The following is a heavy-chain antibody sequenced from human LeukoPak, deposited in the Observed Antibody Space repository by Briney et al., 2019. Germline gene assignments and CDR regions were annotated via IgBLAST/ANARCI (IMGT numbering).Heavy chain of an antibody. CDR1: GFNFSDYG. V-gene: IGHV3-21*01. D-gene: IGHD3-10*02. J-gene: IGHJ6*04. CDR2: ISSSSSHI. Sequence: PGGSLRLSCAASGFNFSDYGMNWVRQAPGEGLEWVSSISSSSSHIYYADSVKGRFTISRDNDKNSLYLQMNSLRAEDTAVYYCAELGITMIGGVWGKGTTVTISS. CDR3: AELGITMIGGV.